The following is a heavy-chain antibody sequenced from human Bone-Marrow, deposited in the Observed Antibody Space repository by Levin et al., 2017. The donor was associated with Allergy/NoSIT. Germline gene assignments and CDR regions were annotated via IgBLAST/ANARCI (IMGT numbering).Heavy chain of an antibody. CDR1: GFTFSNYA. J-gene: IGHJ4*02. CDR2: ITNSGRT. CDR3: AKEMTTVIPVFDY. Sequence: GGSLRLSCAASGFTFSNYAMSWVRQAPGKGLEWVSAITNSGRTYYSDSVKGRFTVSRDNSKNTLYLHMNSLRADDTAVYYCAKEMTTVIPVFDYWGQGTLVSVSS. D-gene: IGHD4-17*01. V-gene: IGHV3-23*01.